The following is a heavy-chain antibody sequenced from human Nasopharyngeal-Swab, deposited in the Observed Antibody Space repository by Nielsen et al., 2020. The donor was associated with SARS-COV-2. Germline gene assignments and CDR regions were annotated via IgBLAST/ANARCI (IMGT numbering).Heavy chain of an antibody. J-gene: IGHJ1*01. D-gene: IGHD2-2*01. V-gene: IGHV3-53*01. CDR2: TEIGGTT. CDR1: GLTVSSNY. CDR3: ARDLGGGYCTTTNCPGS. Sequence: GESLKISCAVSGLTVSSNYMSWVRQAPGKGLEWVSVTEIGGTTHYADSVKGRFSISRDSSTNTLYLQMNNVRAEDTAVYYCARDLGGGYCTTTNCPGSWGQGTLVTVSS.